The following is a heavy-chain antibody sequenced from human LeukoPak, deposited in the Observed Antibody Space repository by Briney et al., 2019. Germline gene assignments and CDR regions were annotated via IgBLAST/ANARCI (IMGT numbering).Heavy chain of an antibody. D-gene: IGHD6-19*01. J-gene: IGHJ4*02. CDR2: ISAYNGNT. CDR1: GYTFSSYT. Sequence: ASVKVSCKASGYTFSSYTLSWLRQAPGQGLEWMGWISAYNGNTNYAQKLQGRVTMTTDTSTSTAYMELRSLRSDDTAVYYCARGTHSSGWIDYWGQGTLVTVSS. CDR3: ARGTHSSGWIDY. V-gene: IGHV1-18*01.